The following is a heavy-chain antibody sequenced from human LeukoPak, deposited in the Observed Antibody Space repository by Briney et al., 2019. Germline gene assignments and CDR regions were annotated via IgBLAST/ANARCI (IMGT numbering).Heavy chain of an antibody. CDR2: ISGSGGST. J-gene: IGHJ4*02. D-gene: IGHD3/OR15-3a*01. CDR3: ARVRMIFASRSNYFDY. Sequence: GGSLRLSCAASGFTFSSYAMSWVRQAPGKGLEWVSAISGSGGSTYYADSVKGRFTISRDNSKNTLYLQMNSLRAEGTAVYYCARVRMIFASRSNYFDYWGQGTLVTVSS. CDR1: GFTFSSYA. V-gene: IGHV3-23*01.